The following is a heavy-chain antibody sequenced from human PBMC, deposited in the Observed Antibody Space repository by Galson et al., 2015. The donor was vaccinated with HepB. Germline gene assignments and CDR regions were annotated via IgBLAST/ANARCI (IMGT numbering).Heavy chain of an antibody. CDR2: TYYRSKWYN. CDR1: GDSVSSNSGA. J-gene: IGHJ4*02. V-gene: IGHV6-1*01. Sequence: CAISGDSVSSNSGAWNWIRQSPSGGLEWLGRTYYRSKWYNDYAVSVKSRIAINPDTSKNQFSLQLNSVTPEDTAVYYWARDGAAAGTLDYWGQGTLVTVSS. D-gene: IGHD6-13*01. CDR3: ARDGAAAGTLDY.